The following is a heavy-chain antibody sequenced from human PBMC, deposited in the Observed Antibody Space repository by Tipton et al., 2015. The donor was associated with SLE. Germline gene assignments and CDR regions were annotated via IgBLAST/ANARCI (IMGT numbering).Heavy chain of an antibody. J-gene: IGHJ3*02. Sequence: TLSLTCTFSCGSISSLYWNWIRQPPGKGLEWIGYIYYSGSTKDNPSLKSRITISEDTSKNQFSLKLSSVTAADTAVYYCATGGYPDAFDMWGQGTMVTVSS. D-gene: IGHD2-15*01. CDR1: CGSISSLY. CDR2: IYYSGST. CDR3: ATGGYPDAFDM. V-gene: IGHV4-59*11.